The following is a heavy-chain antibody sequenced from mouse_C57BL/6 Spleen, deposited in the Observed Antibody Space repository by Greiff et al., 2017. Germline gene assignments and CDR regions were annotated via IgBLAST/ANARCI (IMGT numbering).Heavy chain of an antibody. Sequence: QVQLQQPGAELVRPGSSVKLSCKASGYTFTSYWMHWVKQRPIQGLEWIGNIDPSDSETHYNQKFKDKATLTVDKSSSTAYMQLCILTSEDSAVYYCARRHDYDDYYAMDYWGQGTSVTVSS. CDR2: IDPSDSET. CDR3: ARRHDYDDYYAMDY. V-gene: IGHV1-52*01. D-gene: IGHD2-4*01. J-gene: IGHJ4*01. CDR1: GYTFTSYW.